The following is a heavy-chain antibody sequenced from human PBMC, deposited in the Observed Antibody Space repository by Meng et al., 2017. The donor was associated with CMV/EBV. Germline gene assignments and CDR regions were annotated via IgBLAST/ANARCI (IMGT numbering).Heavy chain of an antibody. J-gene: IGHJ4*02. CDR1: GYTFTSYD. CDR3: AREYSPRSKADY. Sequence: GESLKISCKASGYTFTSYDINWVRQATGQGLEWMGWMNPNSGNTGYAQKFQGRVTMTRNTSISTAYMELSSLRSEDTAVYYCAREYSPRSKADYWGQGTLVTVSS. CDR2: MNPNSGNT. V-gene: IGHV1-8*01. D-gene: IGHD2-15*01.